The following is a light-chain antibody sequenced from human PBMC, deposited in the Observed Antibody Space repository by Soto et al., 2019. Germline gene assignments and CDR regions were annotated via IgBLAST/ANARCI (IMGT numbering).Light chain of an antibody. CDR2: SNN. J-gene: IGLJ1*01. V-gene: IGLV1-44*01. CDR3: AAWDHSLNGFYV. Sequence: QSVLTQPPSASGTPGQRVTISCSGSSSNIGSNTVNWYQQLPGTAPKLLIYSNNQRPSGVPDRFSGSKSGTSASLAISGLQSEDEADYYCAAWDHSLNGFYVFGTGTRSPS. CDR1: SSNIGSNT.